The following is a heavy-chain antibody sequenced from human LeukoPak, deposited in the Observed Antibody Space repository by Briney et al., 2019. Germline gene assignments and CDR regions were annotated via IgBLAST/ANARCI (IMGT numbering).Heavy chain of an antibody. D-gene: IGHD1-26*01. V-gene: IGHV3-33*01. CDR1: GFTFNTYG. J-gene: IGHJ4*02. Sequence: PGRSLRLSCAASGFTFNTYGMHWVRQAPGKGLEWVAVIWYDGSNKYYADSVKGRFTISRDNSKNTLYLQMNSLRAEDTAVYYCAGPIVGPSKWQFDYWGQGTLVTVSS. CDR3: AGPIVGPSKWQFDY. CDR2: IWYDGSNK.